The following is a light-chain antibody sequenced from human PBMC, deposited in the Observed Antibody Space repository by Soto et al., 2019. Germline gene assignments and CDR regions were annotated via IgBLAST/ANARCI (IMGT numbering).Light chain of an antibody. CDR3: QQFYKGWT. J-gene: IGKJ1*01. V-gene: IGKV1-5*01. CDR2: GVS. CDR1: QSVGRS. Sequence: DIQMTQSPSTLSASVGDRVTITCRASQSVGRSLAWYQQQRGKAPKLLIYGVSTLESGVPSRFSGFGSGTEFTLSISSLQPGDCGTYYCQQFYKGWTFGQGTRV.